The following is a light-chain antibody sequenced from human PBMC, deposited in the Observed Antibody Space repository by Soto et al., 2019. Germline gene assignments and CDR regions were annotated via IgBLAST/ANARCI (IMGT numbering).Light chain of an antibody. J-gene: IGKJ4*01. Sequence: ENVLTQSPCTLSLSTGERATLSCRASQIVTSTYLAWFQQKPGQAPRLLIYGASTRATGIPDRFSGSGSGTDFTLTISGLEPEDFALYCCQQYGVTPPNTFGGGTKVDIK. CDR3: QQYGVTPPNT. CDR2: GAS. CDR1: QIVTSTY. V-gene: IGKV3-20*01.